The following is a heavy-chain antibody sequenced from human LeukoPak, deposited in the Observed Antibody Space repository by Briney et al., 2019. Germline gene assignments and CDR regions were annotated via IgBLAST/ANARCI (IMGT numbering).Heavy chain of an antibody. CDR2: IYSSGTT. V-gene: IGHV4-39*07. J-gene: IGHJ3*02. D-gene: IGHD3-16*01. CDR1: GVSISSSDYY. Sequence: PSETLSLTCTVSGVSISSSDYYWGWIRQPPGKGLEWIGSIYSSGTTNYNPSLKSRVTISVDTSKNQFSLKLSSVTAADTAVYFCARKGVDSADAFDIWGQGTMLTVSS. CDR3: ARKGVDSADAFDI.